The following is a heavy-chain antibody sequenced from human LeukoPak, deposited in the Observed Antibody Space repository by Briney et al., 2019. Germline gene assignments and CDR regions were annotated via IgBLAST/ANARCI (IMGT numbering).Heavy chain of an antibody. Sequence: GGSLRLSCAASGFTFSSYEMNWVRQAPGKGLEWISYISRSGSTIYYADSAKGRFTISRDNANNLLYLQMNSLRAEDTAVYYCARRMATPPYFDYWGQGTLVTVSS. D-gene: IGHD5-24*01. CDR3: ARRMATPPYFDY. CDR1: GFTFSSYE. J-gene: IGHJ4*02. CDR2: ISRSGSTI. V-gene: IGHV3-48*03.